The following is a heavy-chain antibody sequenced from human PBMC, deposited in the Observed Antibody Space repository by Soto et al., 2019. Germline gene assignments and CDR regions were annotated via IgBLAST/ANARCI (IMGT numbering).Heavy chain of an antibody. CDR3: ASRKSC. CDR2: ISYDGSNK. J-gene: IGHJ4*02. Sequence: ESGGGVVQPGRSLRLSCAASGFTFSSYGMHWVRQAPGKGLEWVAVISYDGSNKYYADSVKGRFTISRDNSKNTLYLQMNSLRAEDTAVYYCASRKSCWGQGTLVTVSS. CDR1: GFTFSSYG. V-gene: IGHV3-30*03.